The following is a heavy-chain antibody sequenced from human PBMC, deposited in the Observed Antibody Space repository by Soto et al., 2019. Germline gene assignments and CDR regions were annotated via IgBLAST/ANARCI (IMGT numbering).Heavy chain of an antibody. D-gene: IGHD1-26*01. CDR3: ASRYTGRYWDY. Sequence: QLQLQESGPGLVKPSETLSLTCTVSGGSISSSSYYWGWIRQPPGKGLEWIATIYYSGSTYYNPSXTXXVPISVHTSNNQFSLRLSSVTAAATAVYYCASRYTGRYWDYWGQGTLVTVSS. V-gene: IGHV4-39*01. J-gene: IGHJ4*02. CDR2: IYYSGST. CDR1: GGSISSSSYY.